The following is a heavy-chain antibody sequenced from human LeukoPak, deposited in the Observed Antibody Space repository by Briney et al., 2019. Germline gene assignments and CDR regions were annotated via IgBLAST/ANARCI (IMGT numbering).Heavy chain of an antibody. V-gene: IGHV3-7*01. J-gene: IGHJ4*02. Sequence: GGSLRLSCAASGFTFSSYWMSWVRQAPGKGLEWVANIKQDGSEKYYVDSVKGRFTISRDNAKNSLYLQMNSLRAEDTAVYYCAKYNCTNGVCYPFDYWGRGTLVTVSS. CDR1: GFTFSSYW. CDR2: IKQDGSEK. CDR3: AKYNCTNGVCYPFDY. D-gene: IGHD2-8*01.